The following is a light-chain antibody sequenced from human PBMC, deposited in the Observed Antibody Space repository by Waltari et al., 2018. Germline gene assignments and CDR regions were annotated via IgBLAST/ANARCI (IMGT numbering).Light chain of an antibody. CDR1: QNIINF. CDR3: HQRRNWPGT. Sequence: EIVLTHPPPTWSCSQGNKPPPPSRASQNIINFLAWYQQKPGKAPRLLIFDASKRATGIPARFRGSGSGTDFTLTISSLEPEDFAVYYCHQRRNWPGTFGQGTKVEIK. V-gene: IGKV3-11*01. J-gene: IGKJ1*01. CDR2: DAS.